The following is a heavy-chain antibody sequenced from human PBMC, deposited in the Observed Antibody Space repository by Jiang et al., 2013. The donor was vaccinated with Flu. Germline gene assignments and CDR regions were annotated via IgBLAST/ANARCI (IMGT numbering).Heavy chain of an antibody. CDR1: GFLVRRHG. CDR3: ARENLPNGDFDS. J-gene: IGHJ4*02. CDR2: TWYAQNTK. V-gene: IGHV3-33*01. D-gene: IGHD1-7*01. Sequence: VQLVESGGGVVRAGTSLTLSCAASGFLVRRHGMHWFRQAPGKGLEWLAVTWYAQNTKYYGESVRGRFTISRDNSKNTISLQMDGLRAEDSAIYFCARENLPNGDFDSWGQGTLVTVSS.